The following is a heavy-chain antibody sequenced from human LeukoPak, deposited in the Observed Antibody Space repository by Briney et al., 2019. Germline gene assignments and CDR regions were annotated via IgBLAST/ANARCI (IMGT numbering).Heavy chain of an antibody. J-gene: IGHJ4*02. Sequence: GGSLRLSCAASGFTFSSYGMHWVRQAPGKGLEWVAVIYYDGSNQYYADSVKGRFTVSRDNAKNTLYLQMDSLRAEDTAVYYCATDRNSGKYYDYWGQGTLVTVSS. V-gene: IGHV3-33*01. D-gene: IGHD1-26*01. CDR3: ATDRNSGKYYDY. CDR2: IYYDGSNQ. CDR1: GFTFSSYG.